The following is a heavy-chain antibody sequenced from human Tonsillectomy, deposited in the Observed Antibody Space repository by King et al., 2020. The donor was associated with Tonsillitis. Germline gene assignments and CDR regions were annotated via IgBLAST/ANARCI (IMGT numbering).Heavy chain of an antibody. CDR3: ARAFQYYYGSGRPPSY. CDR2: INPSAGST. V-gene: IGHV1-46*03. CDR1: GYTFTSYY. D-gene: IGHD3-10*01. Sequence: QLVQSGAEVKKPGASVKVSCKASGYTFTSYYMHWVRQAPGQGLEWMGIINPSAGSTSCAQKFQGRVTMTRDTSTSTVYMELSSLRSEDTAVYYCARAFQYYYGSGRPPSYWGQGTLVTVSS. J-gene: IGHJ4*02.